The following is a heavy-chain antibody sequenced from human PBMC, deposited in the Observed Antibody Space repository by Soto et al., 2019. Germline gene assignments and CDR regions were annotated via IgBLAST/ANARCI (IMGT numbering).Heavy chain of an antibody. CDR2: IIPILGIA. Sequence: SVKVSCKASGGTFSSYTISWVRQAPGQGLEWMGRIIPILGIANYAQKFQGWVTMTRDTSISTAYMELSRLRSDDTAVYYCARDSGGSHYYYYYYGMDVWGQGTTVTVSS. V-gene: IGHV1-69*04. CDR1: GGTFSSYT. D-gene: IGHD2-15*01. CDR3: ARDSGGSHYYYYYYGMDV. J-gene: IGHJ6*02.